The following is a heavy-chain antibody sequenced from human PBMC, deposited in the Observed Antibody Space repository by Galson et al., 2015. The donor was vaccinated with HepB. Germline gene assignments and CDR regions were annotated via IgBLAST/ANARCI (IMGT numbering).Heavy chain of an antibody. CDR2: ISSSSSSTI. V-gene: IGHV3-48*04. Sequence: SLRLSCAASGFTFSSYSMNWVRQAPGKGLEWVSYISSSSSSTIYYADSVKGRFTISRDNAKNSLYLQMNSLRAEDTAVYYCAREGSLDFWSGWNWGQGTLVTVSS. CDR3: AREGSLDFWSGWN. CDR1: GFTFSSYS. J-gene: IGHJ4*02. D-gene: IGHD3-3*01.